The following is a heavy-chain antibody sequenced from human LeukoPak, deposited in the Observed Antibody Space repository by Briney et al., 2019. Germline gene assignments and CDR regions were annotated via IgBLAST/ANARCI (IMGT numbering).Heavy chain of an antibody. J-gene: IGHJ4*02. Sequence: TGGSLRLSCAASGFTFSTYVMHWVRQAPGKGLEWVAVISYGGGNKYYADSVKGRFSISRDGSKNTLYLQMNSLRDEDTAVYYCAKAHSSGMYYFDYWGQGTLVTVSS. CDR1: GFTFSTYV. D-gene: IGHD6-19*01. CDR2: ISYGGGNK. CDR3: AKAHSSGMYYFDY. V-gene: IGHV3-30*18.